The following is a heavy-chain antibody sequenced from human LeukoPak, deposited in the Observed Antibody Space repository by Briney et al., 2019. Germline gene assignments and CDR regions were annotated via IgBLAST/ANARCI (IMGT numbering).Heavy chain of an antibody. CDR3: ARGRDYYGSSDYPDPTYFDY. D-gene: IGHD3-22*01. J-gene: IGHJ4*02. CDR2: ISAYGGNT. V-gene: IGHV1-18*01. CDR1: GYTFTNYA. Sequence: APVKVSCKASGYTFTNYAISWVRQAPGQGLEWMGRISAYGGNTNYAQKLQGRVTMTTATSTSTAYMELRSLRSDDTAVYFCARGRDYYGSSDYPDPTYFDYWGQGTLVTVSS.